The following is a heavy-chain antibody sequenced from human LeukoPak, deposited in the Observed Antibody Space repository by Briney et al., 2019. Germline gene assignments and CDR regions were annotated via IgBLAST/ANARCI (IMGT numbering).Heavy chain of an antibody. J-gene: IGHJ4*02. CDR3: AGGGYCSVPSCYAPLFDH. CDR2: IYGSGTT. CDR1: GASICRYYSINRYY. V-gene: IGHV4-59*03. Sequence: SETLSLTCTVSGASICRYYSINRYYWSWIRQSPGKGLEWIGYIYGSGTTNYNPSLKSRVTISVDTSKHQFSLKLSSVTAADTAIYYCAGGGYCSVPSCYAPLFDHWGQGIPVTVSS. D-gene: IGHD2-2*01.